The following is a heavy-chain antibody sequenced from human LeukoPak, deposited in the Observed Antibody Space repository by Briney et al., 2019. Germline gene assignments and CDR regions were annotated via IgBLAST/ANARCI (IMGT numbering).Heavy chain of an antibody. CDR3: ARGEWSSSPFDY. J-gene: IGHJ4*02. D-gene: IGHD6-6*01. V-gene: IGHV3-21*01. Sequence: GGSLRLSCAASGFTFSSYSMNWVRQAPGKGLEWVSSISSSSSYIYYADSVKGRFTVSRDNAKNSLYLQMNSLRAEDTAVYYCARGEWSSSPFDYWGQGTLVAVSS. CDR2: ISSSSSYI. CDR1: GFTFSSYS.